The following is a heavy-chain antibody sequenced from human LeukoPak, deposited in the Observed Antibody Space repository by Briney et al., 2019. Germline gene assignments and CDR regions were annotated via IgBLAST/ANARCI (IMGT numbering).Heavy chain of an antibody. V-gene: IGHV3-30-3*01. CDR3: AREQPETIALDY. CDR2: ISYDGSNK. J-gene: IGHJ4*02. Sequence: PGGSLRLSCSASGFIFSDYAMRWVRQAPGKGLEWVAVISYDGSNKYYADSVKGRFTISRDNSKNTLYLQMNSLRAEDTAVYYCAREQPETIALDYWGQGALVTVSS. CDR1: GFIFSDYA. D-gene: IGHD1-14*01.